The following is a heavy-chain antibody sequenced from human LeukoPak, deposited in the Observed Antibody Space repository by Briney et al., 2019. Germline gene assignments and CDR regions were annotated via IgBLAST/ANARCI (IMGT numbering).Heavy chain of an antibody. CDR2: IIPIFGTA. Sequence: ASVKVSCKASGGTFSSYAISWVRQAPGQGLEWMGGIIPIFGTANYAQKFQGRVTITADESTSTAYMELSSLRSEDTAVYYCARAAVAGTWFDYWGQGTLVTVSS. V-gene: IGHV1-69*13. CDR1: GGTFSSYA. J-gene: IGHJ4*02. D-gene: IGHD6-19*01. CDR3: ARAAVAGTWFDY.